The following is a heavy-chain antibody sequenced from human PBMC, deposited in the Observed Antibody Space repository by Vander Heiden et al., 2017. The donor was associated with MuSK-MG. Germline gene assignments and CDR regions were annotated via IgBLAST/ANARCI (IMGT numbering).Heavy chain of an antibody. Sequence: EVQLVQSGAEVKKPGESLKIPCKGSGYSFTSSWIGWVRQMPGKGLEWMGIIYPGDSDTRYSPSFQGQVTISADKSISTAYLQWSSLKAPDTAMDYCARRGEEQQRADYYGMDVWGQGTTVTVSS. D-gene: IGHD6-13*01. CDR2: IYPGDSDT. CDR3: ARRGEEQQRADYYGMDV. V-gene: IGHV5-51*03. J-gene: IGHJ6*02. CDR1: GYSFTSSW.